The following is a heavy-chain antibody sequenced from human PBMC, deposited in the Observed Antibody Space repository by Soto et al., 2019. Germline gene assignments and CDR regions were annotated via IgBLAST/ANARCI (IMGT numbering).Heavy chain of an antibody. CDR3: TRGVYFGSGRGYGMYV. V-gene: IGHV3-72*01. Sequence: EVQLVESGGGLVQPGGSLRLSCAASGFTFSDHYMDWVRQAPGKGLEWVGRIRQKANSYTTEYAASVNGRFTISRDDSRNSLDLQMNSLKTEDTAVYYSTRGVYFGSGRGYGMYVWGQGTTVTVSS. CDR1: GFTFSDHY. CDR2: IRQKANSYTT. J-gene: IGHJ6*02. D-gene: IGHD3-10*01.